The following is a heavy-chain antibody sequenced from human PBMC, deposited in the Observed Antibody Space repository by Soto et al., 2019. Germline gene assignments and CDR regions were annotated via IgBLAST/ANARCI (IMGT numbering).Heavy chain of an antibody. CDR2: IMGSGGST. Sequence: GGSLRLSCAASGFTFSSYAMSWVRQAPGKGLEWVSAIMGSGGSTYYADSVKGRFTISRDNSKNTLYLQMNSLRAEETAVYYCAKARRGYGDYAEMYYFDYWGQGTLVTVSS. V-gene: IGHV3-23*01. CDR3: AKARRGYGDYAEMYYFDY. CDR1: GFTFSSYA. J-gene: IGHJ4*02. D-gene: IGHD4-17*01.